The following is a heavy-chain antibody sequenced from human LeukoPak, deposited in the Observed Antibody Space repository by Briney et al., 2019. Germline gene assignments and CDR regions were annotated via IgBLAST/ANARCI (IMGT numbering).Heavy chain of an antibody. CDR3: ARGFDCYGSGSDFDY. CDR1: GYTFTSYG. CDR2: ISAYNGNT. D-gene: IGHD3-10*01. J-gene: IGHJ4*02. Sequence: ASVKVSCKASGYTFTSYGISWVRQAPGQGLEWMGWISAYNGNTNYAQKLQGRVTMTTDTSTSTAYMELRSLRSDDTAVYYCARGFDCYGSGSDFDYWGQGTLVTVSS. V-gene: IGHV1-18*01.